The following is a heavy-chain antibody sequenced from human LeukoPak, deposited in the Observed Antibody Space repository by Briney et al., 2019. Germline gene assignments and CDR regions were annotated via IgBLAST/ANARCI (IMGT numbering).Heavy chain of an antibody. CDR2: ISGRGDTI. V-gene: IGHV3-23*01. D-gene: IGHD5-24*01. J-gene: IGHJ4*02. CDR1: GFTFSSYA. Sequence: PGGSLRLSCAASGFTFSSYARSWVRQAPGKGLEWVSAISGRGDTIFYADSLKGRFTVSRDNSKNTLYLQMNSLRAEDTAVYYCAKATMATTYFDYWGQGTLVTVSS. CDR3: AKATMATTYFDY.